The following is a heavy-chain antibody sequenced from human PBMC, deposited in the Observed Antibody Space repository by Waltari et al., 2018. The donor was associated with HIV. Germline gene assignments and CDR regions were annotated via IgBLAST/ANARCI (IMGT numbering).Heavy chain of an antibody. CDR3: ARSWGAFHSTDGRFDY. J-gene: IGHJ4*02. D-gene: IGHD2-2*01. V-gene: IGHV3-66*01. Sequence: EVQLVESGGGLVQPGGSLRLSCAASGLAVSNHYMNWARQAPGKGLKWVSVIFSGGNTYYADSVKGRFTISRDTSKNTVFLQMNRVRVEDTAVYFCARSWGAFHSTDGRFDYWGQGSLVTVSS. CDR1: GLAVSNHY. CDR2: IFSGGNT.